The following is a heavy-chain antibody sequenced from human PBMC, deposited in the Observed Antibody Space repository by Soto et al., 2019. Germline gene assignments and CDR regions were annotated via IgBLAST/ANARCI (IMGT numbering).Heavy chain of an antibody. CDR1: GFTFSTYP. V-gene: IGHV3-48*01. CDR3: ARDQGNNWDLDY. CDR2: IRSSSSTI. J-gene: IGHJ4*02. Sequence: EVQLVESEGSLVQPGGSLRLSCAASGFTFSTYPMNWVRQVPGKGLEWVSYIRSSSSTIYYADSVKGRFTISIDSAKNSLYLQMNSLRAEDTAVYYCARDQGNNWDLDYWGQGTLVTVSS. D-gene: IGHD1-1*01.